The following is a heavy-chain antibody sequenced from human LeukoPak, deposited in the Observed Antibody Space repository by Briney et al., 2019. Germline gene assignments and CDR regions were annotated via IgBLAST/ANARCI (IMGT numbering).Heavy chain of an antibody. J-gene: IGHJ4*02. V-gene: IGHV1-3*04. CDR2: INTGNGNT. D-gene: IGHD3-10*01. Sequence: ASVKVSCKASGYTFTNYAMHWVRQAPGQRLEWMGWINTGNGNTKYSQKFQGRVTITRDISASTAYVELSSLRSEDTAVYYCTRVLGRGDYFDYWGQGTLVTVSS. CDR3: TRVLGRGDYFDY. CDR1: GYTFTNYA.